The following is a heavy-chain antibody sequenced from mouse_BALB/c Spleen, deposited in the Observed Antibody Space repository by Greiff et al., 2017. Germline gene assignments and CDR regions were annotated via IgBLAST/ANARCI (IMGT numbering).Heavy chain of an antibody. D-gene: IGHD1-2*01. CDR2: IYPYNGGT. Sequence: EVQLQQSGPELVKPGASVKISCKASGYTFTDYNMHWVKQSHGKSLEWIGYIYPYNGGTGYNQKFKSKATLTVDNSSSTAYMELRSLTSEDSAVYYCARQVITTATAWFAYWGQGTLVTVAA. CDR3: ARQVITTATAWFAY. CDR1: GYTFTDYN. V-gene: IGHV1S29*02. J-gene: IGHJ3*01.